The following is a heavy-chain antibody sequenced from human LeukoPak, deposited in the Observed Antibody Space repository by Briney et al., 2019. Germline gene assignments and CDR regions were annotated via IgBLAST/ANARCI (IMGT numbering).Heavy chain of an antibody. J-gene: IGHJ3*02. D-gene: IGHD2-2*01. CDR1: GGSFSGYY. CDR3: ARDVYCSSTSCREGAFDI. V-gene: IGHV3-7*01. Sequence: PSETLSLTCAVYGGSFSGYYWSWVRQAPGKGLEWVANIKQDGSEKYYVDSVKGRFTISRDNAKNSLYLQMNSLRAEDTAVYYCARDVYCSSTSCREGAFDIWGQGTMVTVSS. CDR2: IKQDGSEK.